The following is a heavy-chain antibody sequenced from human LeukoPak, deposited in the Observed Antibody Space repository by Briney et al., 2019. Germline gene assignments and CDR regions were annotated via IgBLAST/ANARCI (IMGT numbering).Heavy chain of an antibody. V-gene: IGHV3-53*01. CDR1: GFTVSSYY. J-gene: IGHJ4*02. CDR2: MYSGGST. Sequence: GGSLRLSCAASGFTVSSYYMTWVRQAPGKGLEWVSVMYSGGSTYYADSVKGRFTISRDNSKNTVYLQMNSLRAEDTAVYYCAKEDRPNYYGSAMGWGQGTLVTVSS. D-gene: IGHD3-10*01. CDR3: AKEDRPNYYGSAMG.